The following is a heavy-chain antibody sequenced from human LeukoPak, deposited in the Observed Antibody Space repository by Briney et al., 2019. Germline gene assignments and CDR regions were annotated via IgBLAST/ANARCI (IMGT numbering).Heavy chain of an antibody. CDR3: AKDELANYYFDY. D-gene: IGHD6-13*01. CDR2: ISGSGGST. J-gene: IGHJ4*02. Sequence: GGSLRLSCAASGFTLSSYAMSWVRQAPGKGLEWVSAISGSGGSTYYADSVKGRFTISRDNSKNTLYLQMNSLRAEDTAVYYCAKDELANYYFDYWGQGTLVTVSS. CDR1: GFTLSSYA. V-gene: IGHV3-23*01.